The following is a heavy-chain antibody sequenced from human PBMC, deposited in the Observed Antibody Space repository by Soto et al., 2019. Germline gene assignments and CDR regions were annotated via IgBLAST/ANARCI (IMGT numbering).Heavy chain of an antibody. CDR3: AKDLSGYDLYFDY. J-gene: IGHJ4*02. CDR2: ISGSGGST. Sequence: GGSLRLSCAASGFTFSSYAMSWVRQAPGKGLEWVSAISGSGGSTYYAGSVKGRFTISRDNSKNTLYLQMNSLRAEDTAVYYCAKDLSGYDLYFDYWGQGTLVTVSS. CDR1: GFTFSSYA. V-gene: IGHV3-23*01. D-gene: IGHD5-12*01.